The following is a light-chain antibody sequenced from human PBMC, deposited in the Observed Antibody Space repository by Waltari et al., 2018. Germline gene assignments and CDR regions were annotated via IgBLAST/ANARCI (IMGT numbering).Light chain of an antibody. J-gene: IGKJ1*01. V-gene: IGKV3-15*01. CDR2: DTS. CDR1: RSVGRD. Sequence: EVVMTQSPAALSVSPGERATLSCRASRSVGRDVPWYQQKPGQAPRPLISDTSTRATGIPVRFSGSGSGTDFTLTIRSMQSEDLGVYYCQQYDTWLRTFGQGTRVDIK. CDR3: QQYDTWLRT.